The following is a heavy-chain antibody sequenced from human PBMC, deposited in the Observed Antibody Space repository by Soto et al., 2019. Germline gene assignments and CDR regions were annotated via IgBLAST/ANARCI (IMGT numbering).Heavy chain of an antibody. D-gene: IGHD3-16*01. CDR1: GGSISSGGYY. CDR2: IYYSGST. CDR3: ARVLFTRNYYYYGMDV. J-gene: IGHJ6*02. Sequence: SETLSLTCTVSGGSISSGGYYWSWIRQHPGKGLEWIGYIYYSGSTYYNSSLKSRVTISVDTSKNQFSLKLSSVTAADTAVYYCARVLFTRNYYYYGMDVWGQGTTVTVSS. V-gene: IGHV4-31*03.